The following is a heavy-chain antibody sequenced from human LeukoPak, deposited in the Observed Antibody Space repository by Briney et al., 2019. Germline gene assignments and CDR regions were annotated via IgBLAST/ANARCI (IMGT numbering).Heavy chain of an antibody. CDR3: ARAGGYYKGMDV. CDR2: TSGSGGST. D-gene: IGHD1-14*01. J-gene: IGHJ6*02. Sequence: SGGSLRLSCAASGFTFSSYAMSWVRQAPGKGLEWVSATSGSGGSTYYADSVKGRFTISRDNSKNTLYLQMNSLRAEDTAVYYCARAGGYYKGMDVWGQGTTVTVSS. V-gene: IGHV3-23*01. CDR1: GFTFSSYA.